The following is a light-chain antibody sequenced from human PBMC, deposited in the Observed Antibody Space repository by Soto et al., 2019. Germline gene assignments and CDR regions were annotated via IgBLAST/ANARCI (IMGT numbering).Light chain of an antibody. CDR2: EVN. J-gene: IGLJ1*01. Sequence: QSVLTQPTSVSGSPGQSITISCTGTSSDVGGYDYVSWYQLHPGKAPKLMVFEVNNQPSGVSYRFSGSKSGNTASLTISGLQAEDEADYFCSSYSISTAYLFGTGTKVTVL. V-gene: IGLV2-14*01. CDR3: SSYSISTAYL. CDR1: SSDVGGYDY.